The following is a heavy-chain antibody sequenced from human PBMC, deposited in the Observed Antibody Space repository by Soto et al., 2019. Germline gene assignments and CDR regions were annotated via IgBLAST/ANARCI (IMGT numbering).Heavy chain of an antibody. CDR2: ISYDGSNK. V-gene: IGHV3-30*18. Sequence: QVQLVESGGGVVQPGRSLRLSCAASGFTFSSYGMHWVRQAPGKGLEWVAVISYDGSNKYYADSVKGRFTISRDNSKSTLYLQMNSLRAEDTAVYYCAKAEDYYGSGSPEGYSYGMDVWGQGTTVTVSS. D-gene: IGHD3-10*01. J-gene: IGHJ6*02. CDR3: AKAEDYYGSGSPEGYSYGMDV. CDR1: GFTFSSYG.